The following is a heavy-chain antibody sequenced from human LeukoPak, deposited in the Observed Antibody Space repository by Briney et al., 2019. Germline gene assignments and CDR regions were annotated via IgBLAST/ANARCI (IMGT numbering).Heavy chain of an antibody. J-gene: IGHJ4*02. D-gene: IGHD2-2*01. V-gene: IGHV5-51*01. Sequence: GESLKISCKVSGYSFTSYWIGWVRQMPGKGLEWMGIIYPSDSDARYSPSFQGQVTISADKSISTAYLQWSSLKASDTAMYYCARLAGGPDGGYCSSTSCYHSFDYWGQGTLVTVSS. CDR2: IYPSDSDA. CDR3: ARLAGGPDGGYCSSTSCYHSFDY. CDR1: GYSFTSYW.